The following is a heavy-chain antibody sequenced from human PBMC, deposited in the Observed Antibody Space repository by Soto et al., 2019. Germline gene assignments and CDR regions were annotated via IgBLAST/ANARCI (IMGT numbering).Heavy chain of an antibody. CDR2: ISSSGDST. V-gene: IGHV3-64*04. CDR1: GFTFSNYA. J-gene: IGHJ4*02. CDR3: ASSIN. Sequence: GGSLRLSCSASGFTFSNYAMHWVRQAPGKGLECVSAISSSGDSTHYAESVKGRFTISRDNSKNMLYLQMNSLRADDTAVYYCASSINWGQGTLVTVSS.